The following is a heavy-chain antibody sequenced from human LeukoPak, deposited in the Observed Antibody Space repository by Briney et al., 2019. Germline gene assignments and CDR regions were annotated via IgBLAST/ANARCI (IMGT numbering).Heavy chain of an antibody. V-gene: IGHV4-39*07. CDR2: IYYSGST. Sequence: SETLSLTCTVSGGSISSSSYYWGWIRQPPGKGLEWIGSIYYSGSTYYNPSLKSRVTISVDTSKIQFSLKLSSVTAADTAVYYCARVQGYSYGRTLDYWGQGTLVTVSS. D-gene: IGHD5-18*01. J-gene: IGHJ4*02. CDR1: GGSISSSSYY. CDR3: ARVQGYSYGRTLDY.